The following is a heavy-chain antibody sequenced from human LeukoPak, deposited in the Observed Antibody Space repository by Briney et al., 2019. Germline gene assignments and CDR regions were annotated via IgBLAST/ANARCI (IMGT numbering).Heavy chain of an antibody. J-gene: IGHJ4*02. V-gene: IGHV5-51*01. CDR3: ARRTRYCSSTSCFFFDY. Sequence: GESLKISCQGSGYNFATHWIGWVRQMPGKGLEWMGIIYPGDSDTRYSPSFQGQVTISADKSISTAYLQWSSLKASDTAMYYCARRTRYCSSTSCFFFDYWGQGTLVTVSS. CDR2: IYPGDSDT. D-gene: IGHD2-2*01. CDR1: GYNFATHW.